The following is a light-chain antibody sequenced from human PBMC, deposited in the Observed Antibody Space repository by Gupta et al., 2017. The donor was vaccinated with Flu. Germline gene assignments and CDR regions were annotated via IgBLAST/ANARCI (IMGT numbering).Light chain of an antibody. Sequence: QSALTQPRSVSGSPGQSVTISCTGSSSDFTSHNSVSWYQQYPGKGPKLIVYDITKRPSGVPGRFSGSKSGNTVSLTVSGLQADDEADYYCCSKTITHSRVFGGGTKLTGL. V-gene: IGLV2-11*01. J-gene: IGLJ3*02. CDR1: SSDFTSHNS. CDR2: DIT. CDR3: CSKTITHSRV.